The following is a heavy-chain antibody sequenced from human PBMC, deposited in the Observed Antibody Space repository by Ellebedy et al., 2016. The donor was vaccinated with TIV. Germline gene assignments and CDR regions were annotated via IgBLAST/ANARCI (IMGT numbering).Heavy chain of an antibody. CDR2: IYYSGST. V-gene: IGHV4-39*01. J-gene: IGHJ6*02. Sequence: MPSETLSLTCTVSGGSISSSSYYWGWIRQPPGKGLEWIGSIYYSGSTYYNPSLKSRVTISVDTSKNQFSLKLSSVTAADTAVYYCARRAHCGGDCYLPNLYYYYYGMDVWGQGTMVTVSS. CDR3: ARRAHCGGDCYLPNLYYYYYGMDV. D-gene: IGHD2-21*02. CDR1: GGSISSSSYY.